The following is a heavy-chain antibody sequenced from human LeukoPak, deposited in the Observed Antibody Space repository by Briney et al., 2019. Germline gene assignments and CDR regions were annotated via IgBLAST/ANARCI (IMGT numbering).Heavy chain of an antibody. CDR3: ASSRGYSSSLWYYYMDV. V-gene: IGHV4-34*01. CDR1: GGSFSAYY. D-gene: IGHD6-13*01. CDR2: INHSGAT. Sequence: SETLSLTCAVYGGSFSAYYWSWIRQPPGKGLEWIAEINHSGATNYKPSLKSRVTISIDTSKNQFSLKLSSVTAADTAVYYCASSRGYSSSLWYYYMDVWGKGTTVTVSS. J-gene: IGHJ6*03.